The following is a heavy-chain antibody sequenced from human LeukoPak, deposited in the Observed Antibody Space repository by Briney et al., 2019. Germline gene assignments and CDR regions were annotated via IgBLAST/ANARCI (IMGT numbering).Heavy chain of an antibody. CDR2: ISAYNGNT. J-gene: IGHJ4*02. D-gene: IGHD3-10*01. CDR3: ARDRGTMVRGVTAY. V-gene: IGHV1-18*01. CDR1: VYTLTSDG. Sequence: RASVKVSCKPSVYTLTSDGISWVRQAPGQGLEWMGWISAYNGNTNYAQKLQGRVTMTTDASTSTAYMELRSLRSDDTAVYYCARDRGTMVRGVTAYWGQGTLVTVSS.